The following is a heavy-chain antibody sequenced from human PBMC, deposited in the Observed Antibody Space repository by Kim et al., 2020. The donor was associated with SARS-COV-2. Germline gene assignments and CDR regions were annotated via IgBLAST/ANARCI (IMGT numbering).Heavy chain of an antibody. D-gene: IGHD6-19*01. CDR2: K. Sequence: KYYADSVKGRFTISRDNSKHTLYLQMNSRRAEDTAVYYCASTIAVAGLDYWGQGTLVTVSS. J-gene: IGHJ4*02. V-gene: IGHV3-33*01. CDR3: ASTIAVAGLDY.